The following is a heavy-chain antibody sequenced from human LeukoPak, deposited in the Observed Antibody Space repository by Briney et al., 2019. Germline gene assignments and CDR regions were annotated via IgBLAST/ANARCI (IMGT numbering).Heavy chain of an antibody. CDR2: ISSNGGST. CDR1: GFTFSSYA. CDR3: ARSRYYDFWSGPTKHAFDI. Sequence: PGGSLRLSCAATGFTFSSYAMHWVRQAPGKGLEYFSAISSNGGSTYYANSVKGRFTISRDNSKNTLYLQMGSLRAEDMAVYYCARSRYYDFWSGPTKHAFDIWGQGTMVTVPS. J-gene: IGHJ3*02. D-gene: IGHD3-3*01. V-gene: IGHV3-64*01.